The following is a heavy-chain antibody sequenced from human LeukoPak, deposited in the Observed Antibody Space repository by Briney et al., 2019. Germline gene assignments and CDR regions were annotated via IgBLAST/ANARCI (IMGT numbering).Heavy chain of an antibody. CDR2: INHSGST. J-gene: IGHJ4*02. CDR1: GGSFSGYY. Sequence: PSETLSLTCAVYGGSFSGYYWSWIRQPPGKGLEWIGEINHSGSTNYNPSLKSRVTISVDTSKNQFSLKLSSVTAADTAVYYCARGWFGELLYLEDWGQGTLVTVSS. CDR3: ARGWFGELLYLED. D-gene: IGHD3-10*01. V-gene: IGHV4-34*01.